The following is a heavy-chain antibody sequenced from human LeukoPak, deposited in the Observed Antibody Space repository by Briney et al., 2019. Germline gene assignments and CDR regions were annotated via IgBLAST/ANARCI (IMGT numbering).Heavy chain of an antibody. CDR3: ATVFPQGMSQTFDY. Sequence: ASVKVSCKVSGYTLTELSMHWVRQAPGKGLEWMGGFDPEDGETIYAQKFQGRVTMTEDTSTDTAYMELSSLRSKDTAVYYCATVFPQGMSQTFDYWGQGTLVTVSS. CDR1: GYTLTELS. D-gene: IGHD6-13*01. J-gene: IGHJ4*02. V-gene: IGHV1-24*01. CDR2: FDPEDGET.